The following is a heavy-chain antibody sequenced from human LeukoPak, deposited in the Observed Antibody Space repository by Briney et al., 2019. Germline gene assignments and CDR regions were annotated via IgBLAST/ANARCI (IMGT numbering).Heavy chain of an antibody. CDR3: ARDRVYSSSTFDY. J-gene: IGHJ4*02. D-gene: IGHD6-6*01. Sequence: GGSLRLSCAASGFTFSTYNMNWVRQAPGKGLEWVSSITSSSSYTFYADSVKGRFTISRDNAKSSLYLQMNSLRAEDTAIYYCARDRVYSSSTFDYWGQGTLVTVSS. CDR1: GFTFSTYN. V-gene: IGHV3-21*01. CDR2: ITSSSSYT.